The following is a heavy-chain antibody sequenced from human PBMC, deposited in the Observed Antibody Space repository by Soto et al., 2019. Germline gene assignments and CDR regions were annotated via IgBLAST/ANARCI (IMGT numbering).Heavy chain of an antibody. CDR2: IYYSGST. CDR1: GGSISSYY. D-gene: IGHD1-1*01. J-gene: IGHJ4*02. V-gene: IGHV4-59*01. Sequence: SETLSLTCTVSGGSISSYYWSWIRQPPGKGLEWIGYIYYSGSTNYNPSLKSRVTISVDTSKNQFSLKLSSVTAADTAVYYSARHTPKLAYLVYWGPGTLVNVSS. CDR3: ARHTPKLAYLVY.